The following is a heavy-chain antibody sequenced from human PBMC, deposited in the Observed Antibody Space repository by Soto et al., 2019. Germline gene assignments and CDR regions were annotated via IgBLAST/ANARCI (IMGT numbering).Heavy chain of an antibody. CDR1: GFTLDDYA. V-gene: IGHV3-9*01. J-gene: IGHJ6*04. CDR3: AKDFRTNRALKDV. Sequence: PGWSLRLSCAASGFTLDDYAMHWVRQVPGKGLERVAGINWDSDTIAYAASVRGRFTISRDNAKNSLYLQMNSLRAEDTALYYCAKDFRTNRALKDVWAKGTTVTVSS. CDR2: INWDSDTI.